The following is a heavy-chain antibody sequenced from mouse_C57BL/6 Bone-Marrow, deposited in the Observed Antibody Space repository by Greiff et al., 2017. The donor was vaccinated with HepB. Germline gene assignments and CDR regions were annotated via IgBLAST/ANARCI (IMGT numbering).Heavy chain of an antibody. CDR1: GFTFSSYG. V-gene: IGHV5-6*01. J-gene: IGHJ3*01. D-gene: IGHD3-3*01. CDR2: ISSGGSYT. CDR3: ATGTGFAY. Sequence: EVQVVESGGDLVKPGGSLKLSCAASGFTFSSYGMSWVRQTPDKRLEWVATISSGGSYTYYPDSVKGRFTISRDNAKNTLYLQMSSLKSEDTAMYYCATGTGFAYWGQGTLVTVSA.